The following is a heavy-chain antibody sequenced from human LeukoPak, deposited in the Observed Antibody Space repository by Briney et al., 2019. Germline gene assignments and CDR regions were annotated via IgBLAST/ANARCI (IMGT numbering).Heavy chain of an antibody. CDR2: IYYSGST. V-gene: IGHV4-39*07. CDR1: GGSISSSSYY. D-gene: IGHD4-17*01. J-gene: IGHJ4*02. CDR3: AIKAGDYVSY. Sequence: PSETLSLTCTVSGGSISSSSYYWGWIRQPPGKGLEWIGSIYYSGSTYYNPSLKSRVTISVDTSKNQFSLKLSSVTAADTAVYYCAIKAGDYVSYWGQGTLVTVSS.